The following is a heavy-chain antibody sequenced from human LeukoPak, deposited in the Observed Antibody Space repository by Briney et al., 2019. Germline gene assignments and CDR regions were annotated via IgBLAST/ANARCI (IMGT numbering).Heavy chain of an antibody. D-gene: IGHD1-1*01. CDR3: ARGYSPTLRTTGNDY. V-gene: IGHV1-8*01. Sequence: RASVKVSCKASGYTFNSHDINWVRQATGQGLEWMGWMNPYSGNTGYAQKFQGRVTMARDTSINTAYLEFYNLRSEDTAVYYCARGYSPTLRTTGNDYWGQGTLVTVSS. J-gene: IGHJ4*02. CDR1: GYTFNSHD. CDR2: MNPYSGNT.